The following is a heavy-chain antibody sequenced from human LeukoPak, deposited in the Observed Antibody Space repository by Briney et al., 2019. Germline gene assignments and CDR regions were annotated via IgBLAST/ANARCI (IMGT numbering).Heavy chain of an antibody. V-gene: IGHV1-46*01. J-gene: IGHJ4*02. CDR1: GYTFTSYY. CDR2: INPSGGST. CDR3: ARDKYGLGPSGFGELIEY. D-gene: IGHD3-10*01. Sequence: ASVKVSCKASGYTFTSYYMHWVRQAPGQGLEWTGIINPSGGSTSYAQKFQGRVTMTRDTSTSTVYMELSSLRSEDTAVYYCARDKYGLGPSGFGELIEYWGQGTLVTVSP.